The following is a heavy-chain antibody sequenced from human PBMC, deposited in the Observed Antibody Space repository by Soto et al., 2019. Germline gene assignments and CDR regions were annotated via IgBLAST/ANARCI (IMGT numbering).Heavy chain of an antibody. CDR2: INPNSGGT. D-gene: IGHD3-10*01. V-gene: IGHV1-2*04. CDR1: GYTFTGYY. Sequence: QVQLVQSGAEVKKPGASVKVSCKASGYTFTGYYMHWVRQAPGQGLEWMGWINPNSGGTNYAQKFQGWVTMTRDTSISTAYMELSRLRSDDTAVYYCAKSYGSGQRLYSGMDVWGQGTTVTVSS. J-gene: IGHJ6*02. CDR3: AKSYGSGQRLYSGMDV.